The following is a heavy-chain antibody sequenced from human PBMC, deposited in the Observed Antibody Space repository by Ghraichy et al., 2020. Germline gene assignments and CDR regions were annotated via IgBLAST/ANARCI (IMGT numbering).Heavy chain of an antibody. Sequence: SETLSLTCTVSGASISNYYWSWIRQSPGRGLEWIGYLFYSGSTTYNPSLKSRVTISVDTSKRQLFLKLTSVTAADTADYYCARDGDTGMPDWGQGKLVTVSS. CDR3: ARDGDTGMPD. J-gene: IGHJ4*02. CDR1: GASISNYY. CDR2: LFYSGST. D-gene: IGHD5-18*01. V-gene: IGHV4-59*01.